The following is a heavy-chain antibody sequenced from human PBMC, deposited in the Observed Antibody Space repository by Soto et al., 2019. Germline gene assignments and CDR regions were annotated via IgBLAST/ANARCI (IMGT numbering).Heavy chain of an antibody. V-gene: IGHV3-23*01. CDR2: ISGSGGST. Sequence: EVQLLESGGGLVQPGGSLRLSCAASGFTFSSYDMSWVRQAPGKGLEWVSLISGSGGSTYYADSVKGRFTISRDNSKRTLYVQMNSLRDEDTAVYYCAKSCSWQDLDYWGQGTMFTVSS. J-gene: IGHJ4*02. CDR1: GFTFSSYD. CDR3: AKSCSWQDLDY. D-gene: IGHD6-13*01.